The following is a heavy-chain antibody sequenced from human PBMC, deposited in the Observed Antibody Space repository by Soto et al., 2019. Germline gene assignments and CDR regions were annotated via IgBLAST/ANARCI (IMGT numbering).Heavy chain of an antibody. CDR3: AKDLDGGFGELFFDK. V-gene: IGHV3-23*01. D-gene: IGHD3-10*01. J-gene: IGHJ4*02. CDR1: GFAFSNYA. CDR2: ISGGSETT. Sequence: EVQLLESGGGLVQPGGSLRLSCVASGFAFSNYALGWVRQAPGKGLEWVSGISGGSETTSYADSVKGRFTISRDNSEDTLFLQMNSLRAEDTATYFFAKDLDGGFGELFFDKWGQGTLVTVSS.